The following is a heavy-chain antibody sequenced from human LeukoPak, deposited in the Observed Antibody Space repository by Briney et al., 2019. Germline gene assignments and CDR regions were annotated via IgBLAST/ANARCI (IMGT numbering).Heavy chain of an antibody. CDR3: SRESGAFCPFGY. V-gene: IGHV4-61*01. CDR2: ISYSGST. CDR1: GGSVSSGSDY. D-gene: IGHD1-26*01. Sequence: SETLSLTCTVSGGSVSSGSDYWSWIRQPPGKGLEWIGHISYSGSTNYNPSLKSRVTIPLDTSKNQLSLKLTSVTAADTAIYYCSRESGAFCPFGYWGQGTLVIVPS. J-gene: IGHJ4*02.